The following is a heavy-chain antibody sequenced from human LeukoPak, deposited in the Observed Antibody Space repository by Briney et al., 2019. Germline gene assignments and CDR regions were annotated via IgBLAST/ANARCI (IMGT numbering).Heavy chain of an antibody. J-gene: IGHJ4*02. CDR2: IYYSGGT. CDR3: ARVYCSGGSCSYFDY. V-gene: IGHV4-31*03. Sequence: SETLSLTCTVSGGSISSGGYYWSWIRQHPGKGLEWIGYIYYSGGTYYNPSLKSRVTISVDTSKNQFSLKLSSVTAADTAVYYCARVYCSGGSCSYFDYWGQGTLVTVSS. D-gene: IGHD2-15*01. CDR1: GGSISSGGYY.